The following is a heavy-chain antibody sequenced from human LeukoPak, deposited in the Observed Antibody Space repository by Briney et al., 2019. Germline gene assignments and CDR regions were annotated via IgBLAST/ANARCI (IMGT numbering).Heavy chain of an antibody. CDR1: GFTFSSYW. D-gene: IGHD3-10*01. J-gene: IGHJ6*02. CDR3: ARSHRGYYYYYGMDV. CDR2: INSDGSST. Sequence: GGSLRLSCAASGFTFSSYWMHWVRQAPGKGLVWVSRINSDGSSTSYADSVKGRFTISRDNAKNTLYLQMNSLRAEDTAVYCCARSHRGYYYYYGMDVWGQGTTVTVSS. V-gene: IGHV3-74*01.